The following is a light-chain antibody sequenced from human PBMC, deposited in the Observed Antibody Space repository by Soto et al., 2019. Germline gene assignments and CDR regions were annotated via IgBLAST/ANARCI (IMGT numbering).Light chain of an antibody. J-gene: IGKJ4*01. CDR3: KHYNNWLGT. CDR1: QGVGSH. Sequence: ETVMTQSPATLSLSPGGRLTLVCRARQGVGSHPSFDQQNTGQAPRLLICGASTRATGIPARFSGSGSGTEFTLTIRSIQSEDFAVYYCKHYNNWLGTFGGG. V-gene: IGKV3-15*01. CDR2: GAS.